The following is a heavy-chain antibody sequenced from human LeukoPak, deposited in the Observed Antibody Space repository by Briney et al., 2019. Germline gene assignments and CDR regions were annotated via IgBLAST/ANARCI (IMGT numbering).Heavy chain of an antibody. CDR3: ARSYYDSSGYYRFYYYMDV. CDR2: IIPIFGTA. Sequence: GASVKVSCKASGGTFSSYAISWVRQAPGQGLEWMGGIIPIFGTANYAQKFQGRVTMTRNTSISTAYMELSSLRSEDTAVYYCARSYYDSSGYYRFYYYMDVWGKGTTVTVSS. D-gene: IGHD3-22*01. V-gene: IGHV1-69*05. CDR1: GGTFSSYA. J-gene: IGHJ6*03.